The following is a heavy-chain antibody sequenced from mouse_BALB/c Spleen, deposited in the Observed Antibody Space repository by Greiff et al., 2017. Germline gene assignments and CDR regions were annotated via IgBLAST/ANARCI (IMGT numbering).Heavy chain of an antibody. J-gene: IGHJ2*01. V-gene: IGHV5-6*01. CDR1: GFTFSSYG. CDR2: ISSGGSYT. CDR3: ARSGYYGSRGFDY. Sequence: EVKLMESGGDLVKPGGSLKLSCAASGFTFSSYGMSWVRQTPDKRLEWVATISSGGSYTYYPDSVKGRFTISRDNAKNTLFLQMTSLRSEDTAMYYCARSGYYGSRGFDYWGQGTTLTVSS. D-gene: IGHD1-1*01.